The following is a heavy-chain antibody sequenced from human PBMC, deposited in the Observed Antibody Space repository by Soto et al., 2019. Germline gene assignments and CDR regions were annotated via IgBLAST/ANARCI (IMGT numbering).Heavy chain of an antibody. J-gene: IGHJ5*02. V-gene: IGHV1-8*01. Sequence: GASVKVSCKASGYTFTSYDINWVRQATGQGLEWMGWMNPNSGNTGYAQKFQGRVTMTRNTSISTAYMELSSLRSEDTAVYYCARGREWLLYVGPGHWFDPWGQGTLVTVAS. D-gene: IGHD3-3*01. CDR2: MNPNSGNT. CDR3: ARGREWLLYVGPGHWFDP. CDR1: GYTFTSYD.